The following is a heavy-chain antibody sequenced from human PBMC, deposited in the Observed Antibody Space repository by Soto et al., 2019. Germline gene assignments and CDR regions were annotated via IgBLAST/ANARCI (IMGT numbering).Heavy chain of an antibody. Sequence: QLQLQESGPRLVKSSETLSLTCGVSGDSISNSRFYWAWIRQPPGEGLEWIGSIYHTGNAYYNPSLKSRDTIFVDTSKNQFTLKVTSVTAADTALYYCARDYFDSSDYTTNWFDPWGQGTLVAVSS. V-gene: IGHV4-39*01. D-gene: IGHD3-22*01. CDR2: IYHTGNA. J-gene: IGHJ5*02. CDR3: ARDYFDSSDYTTNWFDP. CDR1: GDSISNSRFY.